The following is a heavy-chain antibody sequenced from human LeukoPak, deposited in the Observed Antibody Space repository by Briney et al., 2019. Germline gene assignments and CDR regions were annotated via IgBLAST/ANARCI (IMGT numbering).Heavy chain of an antibody. CDR3: AKIRSSSWYEYDAFDI. CDR2: INLDGSEK. Sequence: GGSLRLSCAASGFTFRKYWMTWVRQAPGKGLEWVANINLDGSEKYYVGSVKGRFTISRDNTDNSLYLQMDSLRAEDTAVYYCAKIRSSSWYEYDAFDIWGQGTMVTVSS. V-gene: IGHV3-7*03. J-gene: IGHJ3*02. CDR1: GFTFRKYW. D-gene: IGHD6-13*01.